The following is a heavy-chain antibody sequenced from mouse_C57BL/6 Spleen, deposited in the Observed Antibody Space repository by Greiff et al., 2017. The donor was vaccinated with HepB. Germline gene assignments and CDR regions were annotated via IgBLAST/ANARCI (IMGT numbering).Heavy chain of an antibody. Sequence: EVKLMESGGGLVKPGGSLKLSCAASGFTFSSYTMSWVRQTPEKRLEWVATISGGGGNTYYPDSVKGRFTISRDNAKNTLYLQLSSLRSEDTALYYCARHYSNPSWFAYWGQGTLVTVSA. CDR1: GFTFSSYT. V-gene: IGHV5-9*01. D-gene: IGHD2-5*01. CDR2: ISGGGGNT. J-gene: IGHJ3*01. CDR3: ARHYSNPSWFAY.